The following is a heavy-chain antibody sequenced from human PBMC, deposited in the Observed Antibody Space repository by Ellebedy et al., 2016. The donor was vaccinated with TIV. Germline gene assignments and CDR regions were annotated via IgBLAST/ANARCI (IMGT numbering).Heavy chain of an antibody. CDR2: IKQDGSEK. CDR1: GFTFSTYW. CDR3: AREVGGDGAY. D-gene: IGHD4/OR15-4a*01. V-gene: IGHV3-7*01. Sequence: GESLKISXAAPGFTFSTYWMHWVRQAPGKGLEWVANIKQDGSEKYYVDSVKGRFTISRDNAKNSLYLQMNSLRAEDTAVYYCAREVGGDGAYWGQGTLVTVSS. J-gene: IGHJ4*02.